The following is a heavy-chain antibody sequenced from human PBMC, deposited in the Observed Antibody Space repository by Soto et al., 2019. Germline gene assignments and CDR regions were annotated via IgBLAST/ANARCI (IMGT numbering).Heavy chain of an antibody. V-gene: IGHV1-69*01. CDR2: FVPLFGTT. CDR1: GGTFSGYV. D-gene: IGHD3-16*01. Sequence: QLVQSGSEVKKPGSSVKVSCQASGGTFSGYVVTWVRQAPGQGLEWMGEFVPLFGTTNYAQRFSGRITITAEESTSTDYMGLRTLRSDDTAVYYCATHGLGVSSPPYFDNWGQGTLVTVSS. CDR3: ATHGLGVSSPPYFDN. J-gene: IGHJ4*02.